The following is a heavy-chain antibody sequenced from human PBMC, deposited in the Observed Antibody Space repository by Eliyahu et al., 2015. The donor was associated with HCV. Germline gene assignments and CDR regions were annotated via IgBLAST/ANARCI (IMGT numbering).Heavy chain of an antibody. J-gene: IGHJ5*01. CDR2: IIGGSHYI. CDR3: VKGRTGWEPDS. D-gene: IGHD3/OR15-3a*01. Sequence: HVQLVESGGGLVXPGGSLRIXCVASGFTFGDHYMSWIRQAPGKGLEWVSFIIGGSHYIDYGDSVKGRFTISRDNAKNSLYLQMNSLRAEDTAVYYCVKGRTGWEPDSWGQGTLVIVSS. CDR1: GFTFGDHY. V-gene: IGHV3-11*05.